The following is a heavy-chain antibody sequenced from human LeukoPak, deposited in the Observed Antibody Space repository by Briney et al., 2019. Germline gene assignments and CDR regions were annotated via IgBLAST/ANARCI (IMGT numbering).Heavy chain of an antibody. Sequence: GGSLRLSCAASGFTFSSYAMSWVRQAPGKGLEWVSAISGSGGSTYYADSVKGRFTISRDNSKNTLYLQMSSLRAEDTAVYYCTKLIAVAGIDYWGQGTLVTVSS. CDR1: GFTFSSYA. CDR3: TKLIAVAGIDY. V-gene: IGHV3-23*01. J-gene: IGHJ4*02. D-gene: IGHD6-19*01. CDR2: ISGSGGST.